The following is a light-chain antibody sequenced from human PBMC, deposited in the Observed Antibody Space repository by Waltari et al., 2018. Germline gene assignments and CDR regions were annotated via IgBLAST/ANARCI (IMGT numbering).Light chain of an antibody. CDR3: QQYGTSLST. V-gene: IGKV3-20*01. CDR2: GAS. CDR1: RSVTNNY. Sequence: EIVLTQSPGTLSLSPGERATLSCRASRSVTNNYLAWYPQKRGQAPRALIYGASSRASGVPDRFSGSGSGTDFTLTISRLEPEDFAVYYCQQYGTSLSTFGQGTRVEIK. J-gene: IGKJ1*01.